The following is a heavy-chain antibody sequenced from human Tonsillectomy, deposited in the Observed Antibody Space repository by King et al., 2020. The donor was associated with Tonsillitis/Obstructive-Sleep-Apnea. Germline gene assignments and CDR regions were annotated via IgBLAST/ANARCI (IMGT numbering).Heavy chain of an antibody. J-gene: IGHJ6*03. CDR2: SYGGGRT. CDR1: GFTVSSNY. CDR3: ARGGGTPTHIVVVPAAIDRYYYYYYMDV. D-gene: IGHD2-2*02. V-gene: IGHV3-53*01. Sequence: DVQLVQSGGGLIQPGGSLRLSCAASGFTVSSNYMSWVRQAPGKGMEWGSVSYGGGRTFYADSVKGRFTIARDNSKNTLYLQRNSRRDEDTAVYYCARGGGTPTHIVVVPAAIDRYYYYYYMDVWGKGTTVTVSS.